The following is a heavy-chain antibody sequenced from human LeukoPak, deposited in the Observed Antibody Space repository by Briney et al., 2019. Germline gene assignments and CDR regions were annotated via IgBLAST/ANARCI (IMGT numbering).Heavy chain of an antibody. D-gene: IGHD3-10*01. Sequence: GASVKVSCKASGGTFSSYAISWVRQAPGQGLEWMEGIIPIFGTANYAQKFQGRVTITADESTSTAYMELSSLRSEDTAVYYCAREIYGSGSYFDYWGQGTPVTVSS. CDR1: GGTFSSYA. V-gene: IGHV1-69*13. CDR3: AREIYGSGSYFDY. CDR2: IIPIFGTA. J-gene: IGHJ4*02.